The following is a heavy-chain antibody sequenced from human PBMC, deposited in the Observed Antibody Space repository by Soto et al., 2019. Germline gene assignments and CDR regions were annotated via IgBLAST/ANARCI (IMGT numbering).Heavy chain of an antibody. CDR2: IYYSGST. CDR1: GGSISSGDYY. J-gene: IGHJ4*02. CDR3: ATGPASHYYYDSSGYAPLTKY. V-gene: IGHV4-30-4*01. Sequence: SETLSLTCTVSGGSISSGDYYWSWIHHPPGKGLEWIGYIYYSGSTYYNPSLKSRVTISVDTSKNQFSLKPSSVTAADTAVYYCATGPASHYYYDSSGYAPLTKYWGKGTLVTVSS. D-gene: IGHD3-22*01.